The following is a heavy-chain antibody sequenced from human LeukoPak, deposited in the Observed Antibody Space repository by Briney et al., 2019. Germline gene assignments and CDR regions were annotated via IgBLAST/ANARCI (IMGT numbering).Heavy chain of an antibody. CDR2: ITGSGGTT. CDR3: AAASGSGSYGQDY. J-gene: IGHJ4*02. CDR1: GFTFTTYA. Sequence: GGSLRLSCTASGFTFTTYAMIWVRQAPGKGLEWVSSITGSGGTTSYADSVKGRFTISRDNSKNTLYLQMNSLRAEDTAIYSCAAASGSGSYGQDYWGQGTLVTVSS. V-gene: IGHV3-23*01. D-gene: IGHD3-10*01.